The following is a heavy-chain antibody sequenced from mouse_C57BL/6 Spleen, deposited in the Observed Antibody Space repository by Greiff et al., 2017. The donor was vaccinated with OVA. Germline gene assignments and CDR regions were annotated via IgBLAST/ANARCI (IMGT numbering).Heavy chain of an antibody. CDR1: GFTFSDYG. V-gene: IGHV5-17*01. J-gene: IGHJ3*01. Sequence: EVQRVESGGGLVKPGGSLKLSCAASGFTFSDYGMHWVRQAPEKGLEWVAYISSGSSTIYYADTVKGRFTISRDNAKNTLFLQMTSLMSEDTALYYCSRPHYSGSRSWFASWGQGTLVPVSA. CDR3: SRPHYSGSRSWFAS. D-gene: IGHD1-1*01. CDR2: ISSGSSTI.